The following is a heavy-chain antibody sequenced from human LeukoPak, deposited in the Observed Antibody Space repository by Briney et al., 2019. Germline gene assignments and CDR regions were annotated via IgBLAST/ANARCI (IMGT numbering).Heavy chain of an antibody. D-gene: IGHD1-26*01. CDR1: GFTFSSYG. Sequence: GGSLRLSCAASGFTFSSYGMHWVRQAPGKGLEWVSVIYSSGTTFYAYSVKGRFTISRDNSKNTLFLQMSGLRDDDTAVYYCARGAAFSGSYSLDFWGQGTLVTVSS. CDR3: ARGAAFSGSYSLDF. CDR2: IYSSGTT. V-gene: IGHV3-53*01. J-gene: IGHJ4*02.